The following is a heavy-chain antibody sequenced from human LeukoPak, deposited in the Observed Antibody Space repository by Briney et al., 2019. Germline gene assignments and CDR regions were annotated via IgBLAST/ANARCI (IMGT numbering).Heavy chain of an antibody. CDR3: ARADRLGAALLASFDY. CDR2: MNPKSGNT. V-gene: IGHV1-8*01. CDR1: GYTFTSDV. J-gene: IGHJ4*02. Sequence: ASVKVSCKASGYTFTSDVNWVRQATGQGLEWMGWMNPKSGNTDYAQKFQGRVTMTRDTSINTAYLELNSLTSEDTAVYYCARADRLGAALLASFDYWGQGTLVPVSS. D-gene: IGHD3-16*01.